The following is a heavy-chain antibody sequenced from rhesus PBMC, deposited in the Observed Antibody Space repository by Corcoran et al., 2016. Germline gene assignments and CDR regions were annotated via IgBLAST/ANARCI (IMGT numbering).Heavy chain of an antibody. Sequence: EVQLVESGGGLAKPGGSLRLSCAASGFTCSDYYMDWVRQAPGKGLEWVSLIMNCCSSAWYADSLKGRFTISRENAKNTLYLQMNSLRAEDTAVYYCVRGGYSGYADFDYWGQGVLVTVSS. CDR3: VRGGYSGYADFDY. D-gene: IGHD5-30*01. CDR2: IMNCCSSA. J-gene: IGHJ4*01. CDR1: GFTCSDYY. V-gene: IGHV3-178*01.